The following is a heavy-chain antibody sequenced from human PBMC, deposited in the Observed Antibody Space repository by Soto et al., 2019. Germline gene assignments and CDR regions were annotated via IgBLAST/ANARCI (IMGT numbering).Heavy chain of an antibody. CDR3: ARSPSYYYYLDV. CDR1: GGSINRYY. Sequence: SETLSLTCTVSGGSINRYYWSWIRQPPGKGLEWIGYIYYSGSTDYNPSLKSRVTISVDTSKNQFSLKVSSVTAADTAVYYCARSPSYYYYLDVWGKGTTVTVSS. V-gene: IGHV4-59*08. CDR2: IYYSGST. J-gene: IGHJ6*03.